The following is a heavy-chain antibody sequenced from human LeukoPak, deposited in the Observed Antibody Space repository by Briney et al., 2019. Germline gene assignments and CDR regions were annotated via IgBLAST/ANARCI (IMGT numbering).Heavy chain of an antibody. D-gene: IGHD3-3*01. Sequence: SETLSLTCAVYGGSFSGYYWSWIRQPPGKGLEWIGYIYYSGSTNYNPSLKSRVTISVDTSKNQFSLKLSSVTAADTAVYYCAREEDYDFWSTGFDPWGQGTLVTVSS. V-gene: IGHV4-59*01. CDR2: IYYSGST. CDR1: GGSFSGYY. CDR3: AREEDYDFWSTGFDP. J-gene: IGHJ5*02.